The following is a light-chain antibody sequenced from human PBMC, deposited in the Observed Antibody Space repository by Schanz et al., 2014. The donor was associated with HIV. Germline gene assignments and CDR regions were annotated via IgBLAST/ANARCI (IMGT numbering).Light chain of an antibody. Sequence: EIVLTQSPATLSLSPGERATLSCRASQSVSSYLAWYQQKSGQAPRLLIYDASNRATGIPARFSGSGSGTDFTLTISSLEPEDFAVYYCQQYGSSPTFGQGTRVEIK. J-gene: IGKJ1*01. CDR1: QSVSSY. CDR2: DAS. V-gene: IGKV3-11*01. CDR3: QQYGSSPT.